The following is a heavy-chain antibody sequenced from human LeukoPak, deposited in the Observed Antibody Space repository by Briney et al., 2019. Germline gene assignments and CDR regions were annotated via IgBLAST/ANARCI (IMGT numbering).Heavy chain of an antibody. V-gene: IGHV4-34*01. J-gene: IGHJ5*02. Sequence: SEALSLTCAVYGGSFSGYYWSWIRQPPGKGLEWIGEINHSGSTNYNPSLKSRVTISVDTSKNQFSLKLSSVTAADTAVYYCARGLKFDPWGQGTLVTVSS. CDR2: INHSGST. CDR1: GGSFSGYY. CDR3: ARGLKFDP.